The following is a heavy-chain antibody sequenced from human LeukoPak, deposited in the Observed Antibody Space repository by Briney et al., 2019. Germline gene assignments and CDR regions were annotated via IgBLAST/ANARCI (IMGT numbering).Heavy chain of an antibody. J-gene: IGHJ3*02. Sequence: GGSLRLSCAASGFTFDDYGMSWVRQAPGKGLGWVSGINWNGGSTGYADSVKGRFTISRDNAKNSLYLQMNSLRAEDTALYYCASLAAARPHGAFDIWGQGTMVTVSS. D-gene: IGHD6-13*01. CDR2: INWNGGST. CDR3: ASLAAARPHGAFDI. V-gene: IGHV3-20*04. CDR1: GFTFDDYG.